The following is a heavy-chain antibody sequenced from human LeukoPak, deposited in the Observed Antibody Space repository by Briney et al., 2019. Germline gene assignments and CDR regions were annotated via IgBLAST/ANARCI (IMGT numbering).Heavy chain of an antibody. CDR3: ARGDYVWGFDY. CDR1: GGTFSSYA. J-gene: IGHJ4*02. D-gene: IGHD3-16*01. V-gene: IGHV1-69*04. CDR2: IIPILGIA. Sequence: SVKVSCKASGGTFSSYAISWVRQAPGQGLEWMGRIIPILGIANYAQKFQGRATITADKSTSTAYMELSSMRSEDTAVYYCARGDYVWGFDYWGQGTLVTVSS.